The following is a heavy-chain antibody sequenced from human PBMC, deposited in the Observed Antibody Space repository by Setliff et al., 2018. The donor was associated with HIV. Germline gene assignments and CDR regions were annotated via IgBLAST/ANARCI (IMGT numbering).Heavy chain of an antibody. D-gene: IGHD3-22*01. CDR1: GFIFDDYV. V-gene: IGHV3-9*01. CDR2: INWNSDNR. J-gene: IGHJ3*01. CDR3: AKDISGPPPDYYDTSGYYGDAFDF. Sequence: GGSLRLSCAASGFIFDDYVMHWVRQAPGRGLEWVSSINWNSDNRGYADSVRGRFTISRDNAKNSLYPQMNSLRVEDTALYFCAKDISGPPPDYYDTSGYYGDAFDFWGRGTMVTVS.